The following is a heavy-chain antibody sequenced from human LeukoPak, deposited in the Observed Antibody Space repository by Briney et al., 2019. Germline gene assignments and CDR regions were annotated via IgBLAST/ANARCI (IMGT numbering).Heavy chain of an antibody. D-gene: IGHD3-3*01. Sequence: NSSETLSLTCTVPGGSISSSGYYWGWIRQPPGKGLEWIGSIYYSGSTNYNPSLKSRVTMSVDTSKNQFSLKLSSVTAADTAVYYCARAAHPTIFRDYYYYMDVWGKGTTVTVSS. CDR1: GGSISSSGYY. CDR2: IYYSGST. J-gene: IGHJ6*03. CDR3: ARAAHPTIFRDYYYYMDV. V-gene: IGHV4-39*07.